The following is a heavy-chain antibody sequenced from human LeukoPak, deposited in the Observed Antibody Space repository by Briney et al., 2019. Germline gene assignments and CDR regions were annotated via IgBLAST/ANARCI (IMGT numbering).Heavy chain of an antibody. CDR1: GYTFTSYG. CDR2: ISAYNGNT. V-gene: IGHV1-18*01. J-gene: IGHJ4*02. D-gene: IGHD4-17*01. CDR3: ASKEIGGYGDYPKQPFDY. Sequence: ASVKVSCKASGYTFTSYGISWVRQAPGQGLEWMGWISAYNGNTNYAQKLQGRVTTTTGTSTSTAYMELRSLRSDDTAVYYCASKEIGGYGDYPKQPFDYWGQGTLVTVSS.